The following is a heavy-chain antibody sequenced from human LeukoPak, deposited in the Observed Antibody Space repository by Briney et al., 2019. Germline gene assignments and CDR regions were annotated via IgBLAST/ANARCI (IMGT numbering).Heavy chain of an antibody. J-gene: IGHJ4*02. CDR1: GGSFSGYY. Sequence: SETLSLTCAVYGGSFSGYYWSWIRQPPGKGLEWIGEINHSGSTNYNPSLKSRVTISVDTSKNQFSLKLSSVTAAGTAVYYCARVGYYYDSSGYYQKNYFDYWGQGTLVTVSS. CDR2: INHSGST. V-gene: IGHV4-34*01. CDR3: ARVGYYYDSSGYYQKNYFDY. D-gene: IGHD3-22*01.